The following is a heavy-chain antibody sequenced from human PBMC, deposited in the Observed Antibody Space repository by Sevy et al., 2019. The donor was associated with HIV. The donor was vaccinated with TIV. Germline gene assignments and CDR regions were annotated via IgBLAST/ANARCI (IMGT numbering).Heavy chain of an antibody. J-gene: IGHJ6*02. Sequence: SETLSLTCTVSGTSISGYYWSWIRQPPGKGLEWIGYIYYSGRSDYNPSLKSRVTITEDTSKNQFSLKLSSVNAADTAVYYCARAYSNYYYAMDVWGQGTTVTVSS. CDR1: GTSISGYY. D-gene: IGHD4-4*01. V-gene: IGHV4-59*01. CDR2: IYYSGRS. CDR3: ARAYSNYYYAMDV.